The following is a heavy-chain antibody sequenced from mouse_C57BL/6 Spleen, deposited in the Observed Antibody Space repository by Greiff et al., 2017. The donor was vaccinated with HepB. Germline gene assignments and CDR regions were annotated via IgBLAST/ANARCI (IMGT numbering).Heavy chain of an antibody. V-gene: IGHV1-9*01. CDR1: GYTFTGYW. J-gene: IGHJ4*01. Sequence: QVQLQQSGAELMKPGASVKLSCKATGYTFTGYWIEWVKQRPGHGLEWIGEILPGSGSTNYNEKFKGKATFTADTSSNTAYMQLSSLTTEDSAIYYCARWRITTVVARGYYAMDYWGQGTSVTVSS. CDR2: ILPGSGST. D-gene: IGHD1-1*01. CDR3: ARWRITTVVARGYYAMDY.